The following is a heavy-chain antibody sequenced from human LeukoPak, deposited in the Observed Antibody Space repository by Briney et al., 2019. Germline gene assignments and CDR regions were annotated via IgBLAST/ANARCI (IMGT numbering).Heavy chain of an antibody. CDR1: GFTFSNAW. CDR3: TTELVDLFDY. J-gene: IGHJ4*02. Sequence: GGSLRLSCAASGFTFSNAWMSWVRQAPGKGLEWVGRIKSQTDGGTTDYVAPVKGRFTFSRDDSKNTLYLQMSSLKTEDTAVYYCTTELVDLFDYWGQGTLVTVSS. CDR2: IKSQTDGGTT. V-gene: IGHV3-15*01. D-gene: IGHD1-26*01.